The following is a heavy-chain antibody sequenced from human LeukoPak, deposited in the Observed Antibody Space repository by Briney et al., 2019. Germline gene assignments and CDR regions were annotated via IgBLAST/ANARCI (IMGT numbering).Heavy chain of an antibody. CDR1: GFTFSNYN. CDR2: ISGSSSYI. V-gene: IGHV3-21*01. Sequence: PGGSLRLSCAASGFTFSNYNMNWVRQAPGKGLEWVSSISGSSSYIFYADSVKGRFTISRDNAKNSLYLQMNSLRAEDTAVYYCTRDVSDGGSRFLEWSYEVAFDIWGQGTMVTVSS. CDR3: TRDVSDGGSRFLEWSYEVAFDI. J-gene: IGHJ3*02. D-gene: IGHD3-3*01.